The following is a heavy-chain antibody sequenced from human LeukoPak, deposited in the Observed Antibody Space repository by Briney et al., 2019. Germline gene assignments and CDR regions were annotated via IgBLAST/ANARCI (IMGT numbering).Heavy chain of an antibody. CDR1: GYTFTNYY. V-gene: IGHV1-46*01. Sequence: GASVKVSCKASGYTFTNYYMHWVRQAPGQGLEWMGVINPSSLGTTYAQRFQGRVTMTTDTSTSTVYMDLSSLRSEDTAVYYCARVQNKGAYNWFDPWGQGTLVTVSS. CDR3: ARVQNKGAYNWFDP. CDR2: INPSSLGT. D-gene: IGHD1-1*01. J-gene: IGHJ5*02.